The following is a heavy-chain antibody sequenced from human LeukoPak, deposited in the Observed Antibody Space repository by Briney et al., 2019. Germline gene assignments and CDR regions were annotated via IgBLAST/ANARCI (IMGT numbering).Heavy chain of an antibody. Sequence: PGGSLRLSCAASGFTFSSYAMSWVRQAPGKGLEWVSAISGSGGSTYYADSVKGRFTISRDNSKNTLYLQMNSLRAEDTAVYYCAKVYSRGINDGGFLEWLLAPPNDAFDIWGQGTMVTVSS. CDR3: AKVYSRGINDGGFLEWLLAPPNDAFDI. J-gene: IGHJ3*02. CDR2: ISGSGGST. D-gene: IGHD3-3*01. V-gene: IGHV3-23*01. CDR1: GFTFSSYA.